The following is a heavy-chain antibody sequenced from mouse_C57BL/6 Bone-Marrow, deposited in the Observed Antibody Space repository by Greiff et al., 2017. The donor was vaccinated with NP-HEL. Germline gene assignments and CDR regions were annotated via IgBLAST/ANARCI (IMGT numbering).Heavy chain of an antibody. V-gene: IGHV1-52*01. J-gene: IGHJ2*01. CDR3: ARSLTDY. Sequence: VQLQQPGAELVRPGSSVKLSCKASGYTFTSYWMHWVKQRPIQGLEWIGNIDPSDSDTHYNQKFKDKATLTVDKSSSTAYMQLSSLTSEDSAVYYCARSLTDYWGQGTTLTVTS. CDR1: GYTFTSYW. CDR2: IDPSDSDT.